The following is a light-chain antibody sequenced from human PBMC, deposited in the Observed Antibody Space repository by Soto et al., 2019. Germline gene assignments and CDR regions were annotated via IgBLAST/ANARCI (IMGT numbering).Light chain of an antibody. J-gene: IGKJ2*01. Sequence: EIVLTQSPATLSLSPGERATLSCRASQSVSSYLAWYQQKPGQAPRLLIYDASNRATGSPARFSGSGSGTDFTLTISSREPEDFAVYYCQQRSNWPLYTFGQGTKLEIK. CDR3: QQRSNWPLYT. CDR1: QSVSSY. CDR2: DAS. V-gene: IGKV3-11*01.